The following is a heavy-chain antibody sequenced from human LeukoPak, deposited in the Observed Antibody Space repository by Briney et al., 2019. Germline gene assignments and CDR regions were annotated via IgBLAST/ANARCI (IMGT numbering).Heavy chain of an antibody. CDR3: ARIDGMISTAAFDI. J-gene: IGHJ3*02. D-gene: IGHD3-22*01. CDR1: GYTFTSYG. Sequence: VASVKVSCKASGYTFTSYGISWVRQAPGQGLEWMGWISAYNGNTNYAQKLQGRVTMTTDTSTSTAYMELRSLRSDDTAVYYCARIDGMISTAAFDIWGQGTMVTVSS. CDR2: ISAYNGNT. V-gene: IGHV1-18*01.